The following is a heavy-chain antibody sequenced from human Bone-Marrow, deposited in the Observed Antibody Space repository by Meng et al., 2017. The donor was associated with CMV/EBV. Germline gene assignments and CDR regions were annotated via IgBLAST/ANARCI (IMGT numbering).Heavy chain of an antibody. CDR2: INPSSGGT. Sequence: FTGYYMHWVRQAPGQGLEWMGWINPSSGGTNYAQKFQGRVTMTRDTSISTAYMELSRLRSDDTAVYYCARQPTHDFWSGYYQNWFDPWGQGTLVTVSS. D-gene: IGHD3-3*01. CDR3: ARQPTHDFWSGYYQNWFDP. J-gene: IGHJ5*02. V-gene: IGHV1-2*02. CDR1: FTGYY.